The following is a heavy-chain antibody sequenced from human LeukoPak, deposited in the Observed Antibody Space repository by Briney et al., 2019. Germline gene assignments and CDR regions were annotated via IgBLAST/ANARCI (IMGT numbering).Heavy chain of an antibody. D-gene: IGHD3-16*02. CDR3: ARSMITFGGVIVPFDY. CDR2: INQGGGAK. Sequence: GGSLRLSCAASAFTFGTYWMAWVRQAPGKGLEWVANINQGGGAKYYVDSVKGRFAISRDNSKNSLYLQMNSLRAEDTAVYYCARSMITFGGVIVPFDYWGQGTLVTVSS. J-gene: IGHJ4*02. CDR1: AFTFGTYW. V-gene: IGHV3-7*04.